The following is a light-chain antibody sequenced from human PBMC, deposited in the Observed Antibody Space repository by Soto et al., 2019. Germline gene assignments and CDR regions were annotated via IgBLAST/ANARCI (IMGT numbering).Light chain of an antibody. CDR1: QDISRY. CDR2: DAS. CDR3: QQRSNWL. V-gene: IGKV3-11*01. J-gene: IGKJ3*01. Sequence: ETVLTQSPATLSLSPGERATLSCRASQDISRYLAWYQQKPGQAPRLLIYDASNRATAIPARFSGSGSGTDFTLTINDLEAEDFAVYYCQQRSNWLFGPGTKVDIK.